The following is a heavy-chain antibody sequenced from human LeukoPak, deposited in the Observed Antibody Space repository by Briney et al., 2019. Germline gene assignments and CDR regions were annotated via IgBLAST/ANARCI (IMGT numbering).Heavy chain of an antibody. CDR2: ISKNGDDT. J-gene: IGHJ4*02. V-gene: IGHV3-64D*06. D-gene: IGHD4-11*01. CDR3: VQVGSNYYLN. CDR1: GFTFSDYP. Sequence: GGSLRLFCSASGFTFSDYPMHWVRQTPGKGLEYVSAISKNGDDTYYADSVKGRFTISRDNSKNTLYLQMSSLRTEDAAVFYCVQVGSNYYLNWGQGTLVIVSS.